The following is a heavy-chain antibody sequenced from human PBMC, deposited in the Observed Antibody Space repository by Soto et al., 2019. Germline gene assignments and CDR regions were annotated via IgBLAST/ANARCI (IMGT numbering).Heavy chain of an antibody. CDR1: VITFVIRS. V-gene: IGHV3-23*01. Sequence: WVSXRLSGLSSVITFVIRSIILVRHAPGEGLESVSTTTDTDGDTKYADSVRGRFTISRDNSKKTIYLQMSSLRDEASAVYLCPSRSPDSHTGSRIFELWGRGTRV. CDR2: TTDTDGDT. CDR3: PSRSPDSHTGSRIFEL. J-gene: IGHJ2*01. D-gene: IGHD3-10*01.